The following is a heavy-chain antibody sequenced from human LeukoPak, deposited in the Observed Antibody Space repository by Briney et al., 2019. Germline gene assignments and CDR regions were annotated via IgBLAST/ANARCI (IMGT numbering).Heavy chain of an antibody. V-gene: IGHV1-69*13. CDR1: GYSFVGYG. J-gene: IGHJ4*02. CDR2: IIPIFGTA. D-gene: IGHD6-6*01. Sequence: SVKVSCKASGYSFVGYGITWVRQAPGQGLEWMGGIIPIFGTANYAQKFQGRVTITADEPTSTAYMELSSLRSEDTAVYYCAREGSSAPFDYWGQGTLVTVSS. CDR3: AREGSSAPFDY.